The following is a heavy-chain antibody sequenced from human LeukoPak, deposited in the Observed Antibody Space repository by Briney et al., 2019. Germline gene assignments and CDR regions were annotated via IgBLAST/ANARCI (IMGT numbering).Heavy chain of an antibody. CDR1: GGSISNYY. V-gene: IGHV4-4*07. J-gene: IGHJ3*02. D-gene: IGHD2-2*01. CDR2: IYTSGST. CDR3: ARSRCSSISCASRGAFDI. Sequence: PSETLSLTCNVSGGSISNYYWSWIRQPAGKGLELIGRIYTSGSTNYNPSLKSRVTMSVDTSKYQFSLKLSSVTAADTAVYYCARSRCSSISCASRGAFDIWGQGTMVTVSS.